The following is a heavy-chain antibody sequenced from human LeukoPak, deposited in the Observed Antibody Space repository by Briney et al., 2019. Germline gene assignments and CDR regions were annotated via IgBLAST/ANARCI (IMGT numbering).Heavy chain of an antibody. CDR3: AKGWTITSLGVDY. Sequence: GGSLRLSCAASGFTFSSYAMNWVRQAPGAGLEWVSAISASGGSTYYADSVKGRFTISRDNSKNTLYLLMNSLRAEDTAVYYCAKGWTITSLGVDYWGQGTLVTVSS. CDR2: ISASGGST. V-gene: IGHV3-23*01. D-gene: IGHD3/OR15-3a*01. J-gene: IGHJ4*02. CDR1: GFTFSSYA.